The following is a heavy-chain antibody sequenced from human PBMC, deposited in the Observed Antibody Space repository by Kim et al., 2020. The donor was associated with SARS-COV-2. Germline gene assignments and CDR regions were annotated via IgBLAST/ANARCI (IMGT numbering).Heavy chain of an antibody. CDR1: GGTFSSYA. CDR2: IIPIFGTA. D-gene: IGHD6-19*01. V-gene: IGHV1-69*13. Sequence: SVKVSCKASGGTFSSYAISWVRQAPGQGLEWMGGIIPIFGTANYAQKFQGRVTITADESTSTAYMELSSLRSEDTAVYYCASKGYSSGWSHIDFDCWGQGTLVTVSS. CDR3: ASKGYSSGWSHIDFDC. J-gene: IGHJ4*02.